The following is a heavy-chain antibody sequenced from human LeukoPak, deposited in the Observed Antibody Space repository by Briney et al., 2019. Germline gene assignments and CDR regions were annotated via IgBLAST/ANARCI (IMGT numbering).Heavy chain of an antibody. CDR2: INHSGST. CDR1: GGSISSSSYY. CDR3: ARDGGSTSYNWFDP. Sequence: SETLSLTCTVSGGSISSSSYYWGWIRQPPGKGLEWIGEINHSGSTNYNPSLKSRVTISVDTSKNQFSLKLSSVTAADTAVYYCARDGGSTSYNWFDPWGQGTLVTVSS. D-gene: IGHD2-15*01. V-gene: IGHV4-39*07. J-gene: IGHJ5*02.